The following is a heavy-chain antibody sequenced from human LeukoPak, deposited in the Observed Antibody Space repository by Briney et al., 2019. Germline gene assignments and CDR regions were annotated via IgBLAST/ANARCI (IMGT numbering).Heavy chain of an antibody. J-gene: IGHJ3*02. Sequence: SETLSLTCTVSGVSISSYYWSWIRQPPGKGLEWVGYIYYSGSTNYNPSLKSRVTISVDTSKNQFSLKLSSVTAADTAVYYCARDDPYCGGDCYAFDTWGQGTMVTVSS. CDR1: GVSISSYY. D-gene: IGHD2-21*02. CDR2: IYYSGST. CDR3: ARDDPYCGGDCYAFDT. V-gene: IGHV4-59*01.